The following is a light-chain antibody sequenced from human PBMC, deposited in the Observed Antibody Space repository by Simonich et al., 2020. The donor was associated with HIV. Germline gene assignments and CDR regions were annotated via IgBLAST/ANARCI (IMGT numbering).Light chain of an antibody. Sequence: QSALTQPASVSGSPGQSITISCTGTSRDVGGYNYVSWYQQHPGKAPKLMIYDVSKRPAGVSNRFSGSKSGNTASLTISGLQAEDEADYYCCSYAGRYIHLLFGGGTKLTVL. J-gene: IGLJ2*01. CDR3: CSYAGRYIHLL. CDR1: SRDVGGYNY. CDR2: DVS. V-gene: IGLV2-14*01.